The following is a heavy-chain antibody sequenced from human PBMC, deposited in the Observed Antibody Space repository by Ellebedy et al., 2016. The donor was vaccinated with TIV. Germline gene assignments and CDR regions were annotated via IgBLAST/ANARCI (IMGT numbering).Heavy chain of an antibody. J-gene: IGHJ1*01. CDR1: GYTFTGYY. Sequence: ASVKVSXKASGYTFTGYYMHWVRQAPGQGLQWVGWINPNGGDTNYAQNFQGRVTMTRDTSISTAYMELSRLRSDDTAVYYCARGGPQYYGILTGPKYWGQGTLVTVSS. D-gene: IGHD3-9*01. CDR2: INPNGGDT. V-gene: IGHV1-2*02. CDR3: ARGGPQYYGILTGPKY.